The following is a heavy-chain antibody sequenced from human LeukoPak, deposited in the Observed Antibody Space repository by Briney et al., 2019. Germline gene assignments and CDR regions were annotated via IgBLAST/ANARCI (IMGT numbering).Heavy chain of an antibody. CDR2: IYHSGST. D-gene: IGHD3-22*01. J-gene: IGHJ4*02. CDR1: GYSFSSGYY. Sequence: SETLSLTCAVSGYSFSSGYYWGWIRQPPGKGLEWIGSIYHSGSTYYNPSLKSRVTISVDTSKNQFSLKLSSVTAADTAVYYCARMVGYYERTPYYFDYWGQGTLVTVSS. CDR3: ARMVGYYERTPYYFDY. V-gene: IGHV4-38-2*01.